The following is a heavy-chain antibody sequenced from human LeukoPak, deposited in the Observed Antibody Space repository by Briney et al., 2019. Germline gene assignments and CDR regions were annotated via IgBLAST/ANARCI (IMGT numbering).Heavy chain of an antibody. CDR3: ARSDYDFWSGYIY. V-gene: IGHV3-23*01. Sequence: GGSLRLSCAASGFTCSSYAMNWVRQAPGKGLEWVSAISGSGGNTYYADSVKGRFTISRDNSKNTLYLQMNSLRAEDTAVYYCARSDYDFWSGYIYWGQGTLVTVSS. CDR2: ISGSGGNT. D-gene: IGHD3-3*01. CDR1: GFTCSSYA. J-gene: IGHJ4*02.